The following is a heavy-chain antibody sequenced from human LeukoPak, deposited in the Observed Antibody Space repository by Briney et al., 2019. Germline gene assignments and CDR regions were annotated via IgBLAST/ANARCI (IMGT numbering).Heavy chain of an antibody. V-gene: IGHV4-39*07. CDR2: IYYSGST. CDR3: ARAGTEREAFDY. J-gene: IGHJ4*02. Sequence: PSETLSLTCTVSGGSISSSSYYWGWIRQPPGKGLEWIGSIYYSGSTYYNPSLKSRVTISVDTSKNQFSLKLSSVTAAGTAVYYCARAGTEREAFDYWGQGTLVTVSS. D-gene: IGHD1-14*01. CDR1: GGSISSSSYY.